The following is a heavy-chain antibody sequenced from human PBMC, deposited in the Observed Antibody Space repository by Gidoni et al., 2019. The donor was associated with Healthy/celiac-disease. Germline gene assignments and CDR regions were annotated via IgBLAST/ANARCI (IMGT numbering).Heavy chain of an antibody. Sequence: QVQLQESGPGLVKPSETLSLTCTVSGYSISSGYYWGWIRQPPGKGLEWIGSIYHSGSTYYNPSLKSRVTFSVDTSKKQFSLRLSSVTAADTAVYYCARTMVGVIYYYFDYWGQGTLVTVSS. CDR2: IYHSGST. V-gene: IGHV4-38-2*02. CDR3: ARTMVGVIYYYFDY. D-gene: IGHD3-16*02. J-gene: IGHJ4*02. CDR1: GYSISSGYY.